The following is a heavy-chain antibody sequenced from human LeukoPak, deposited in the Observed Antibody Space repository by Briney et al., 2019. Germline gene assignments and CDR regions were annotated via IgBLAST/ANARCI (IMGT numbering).Heavy chain of an antibody. Sequence: GGSLRLXCAASGFTFSSYSMNWVRRAPGKGLEWVSSISSSSSYIYYADSVKGRFTISRDNAKNSLYLQMNSLRAEDTAVYYCSRERIAARPFDYWGQGTLVTVSS. CDR2: ISSSSSYI. V-gene: IGHV3-21*01. CDR1: GFTFSSYS. D-gene: IGHD6-6*01. CDR3: SRERIAARPFDY. J-gene: IGHJ4*02.